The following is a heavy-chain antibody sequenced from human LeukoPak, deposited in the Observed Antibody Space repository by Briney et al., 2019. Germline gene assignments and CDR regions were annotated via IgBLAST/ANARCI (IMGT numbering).Heavy chain of an antibody. Sequence: PSETLSLTCTVSNGSITTNSYYWGWIRQPPGKGLEWIGTIFHSGSTYYNPSLKSRVTITVDTSKNQFSLNLNSVTSADTAVYYCARPWGVGAPSGPWGPGTLVTVSS. D-gene: IGHD1-26*01. J-gene: IGHJ5*02. CDR1: NGSITTNSYY. V-gene: IGHV4-39*01. CDR3: ARPWGVGAPSGP. CDR2: IFHSGST.